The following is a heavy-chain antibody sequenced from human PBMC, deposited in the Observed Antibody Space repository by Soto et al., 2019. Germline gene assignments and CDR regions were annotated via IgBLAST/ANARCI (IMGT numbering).Heavy chain of an antibody. Sequence: GGSLRLSCAASGFTFSSYAMHWVRQAPGKGLEWVAVISYDGSNKYYADSVKGRFTISRDNSKNTLYLQMNSLRAEDTAVYYCAREERWLLAFDYWGQGTLVTVSS. V-gene: IGHV3-30-3*01. CDR3: AREERWLLAFDY. J-gene: IGHJ4*02. CDR1: GFTFSSYA. CDR2: ISYDGSNK. D-gene: IGHD5-12*01.